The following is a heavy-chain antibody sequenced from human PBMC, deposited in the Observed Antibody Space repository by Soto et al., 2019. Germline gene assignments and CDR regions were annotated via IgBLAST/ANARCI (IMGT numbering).Heavy chain of an antibody. V-gene: IGHV3-7*01. D-gene: IGHD2-2*01. CDR1: GFTFSTYW. Sequence: EVHLVESGGGLVQPGGSLRLSCAASGFTFSTYWMSWVRQAPGKGLEWVANINQDGSERYYVDSVMDRFTISRDNAKNSLYLQMTSLRADDTAVYYCARPRGWNIVIIPAASDYWGQGTLVTVSS. CDR3: ARPRGWNIVIIPAASDY. CDR2: INQDGSER. J-gene: IGHJ4*02.